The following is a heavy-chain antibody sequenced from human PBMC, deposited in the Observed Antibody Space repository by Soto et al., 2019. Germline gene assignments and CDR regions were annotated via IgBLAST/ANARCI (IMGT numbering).Heavy chain of an antibody. Sequence: QPGGSLRLSCAASGFTVSSNYMSWVRQAPGKGLEWVSVIYSGGSTYYADSVKGRFTISRDNSKNTLYLQMNSLRAEDTAVYYCASVLGPGYYYGMDVWGQGTTVTVSS. CDR3: ASVLGPGYYYGMDV. CDR2: IYSGGST. V-gene: IGHV3-53*01. J-gene: IGHJ6*02. CDR1: GFTVSSNY.